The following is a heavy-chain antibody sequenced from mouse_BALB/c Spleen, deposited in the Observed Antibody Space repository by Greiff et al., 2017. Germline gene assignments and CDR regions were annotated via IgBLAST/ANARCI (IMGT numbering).Heavy chain of an antibody. Sequence: VKLLESGPGLVAPSQCLSITCTASGFSLTSYGVHWVRQPPGKGLEWLGVICAGGSTNYNSALMSRLSISKDNSKSQVFLKMNSLPTDDTAMYYCARIYYYGSSYAMDYWGQGTSVTVSS. CDR2: ICAGGST. V-gene: IGHV2-9*02. CDR1: GFSLTSYG. J-gene: IGHJ4*01. D-gene: IGHD1-1*01. CDR3: ARIYYYGSSYAMDY.